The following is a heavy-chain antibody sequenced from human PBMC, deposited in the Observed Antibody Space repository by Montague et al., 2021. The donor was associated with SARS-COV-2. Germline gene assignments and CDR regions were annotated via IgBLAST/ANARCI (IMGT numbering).Heavy chain of an antibody. CDR3: AREGYCSGGTCYSSGPNWFDP. J-gene: IGHJ5*02. CDR2: IYYTGTT. D-gene: IGHD2-15*01. V-gene: IGHV4-59*01. CDR1: GASFSNYY. Sequence: SETLSLTCTVSGASFSNYYWSWIRQPPGKGLEWIGYIYYTGTTNYNPSLKSRVTISVDTSKTQFPLKLTSVTAADTAVYYCAREGYCSGGTCYSSGPNWFDPWGQGTLVTVSS.